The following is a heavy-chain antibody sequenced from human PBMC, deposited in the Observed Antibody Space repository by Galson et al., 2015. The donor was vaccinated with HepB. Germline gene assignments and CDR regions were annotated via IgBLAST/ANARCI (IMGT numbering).Heavy chain of an antibody. D-gene: IGHD3-16*01. J-gene: IGHJ2*01. CDR3: AREPSDPYMGAGLFAYFDL. Sequence: SETLSLTCAVYGGSFSGYYWSWIRQPPGKGLEWIGEINHSGSTNYNPSLKSRVTISVDTSKNQFSLKLSSVTAADTGVYYCAREPSDPYMGAGLFAYFDLWGRGTLVTVSS. CDR2: INHSGST. V-gene: IGHV4-34*01. CDR1: GGSFSGYY.